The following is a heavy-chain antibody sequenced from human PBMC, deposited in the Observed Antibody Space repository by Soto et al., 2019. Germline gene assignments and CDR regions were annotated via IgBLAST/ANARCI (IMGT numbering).Heavy chain of an antibody. CDR2: IKSKSDGGTA. CDR3: STLDISGTRAYSFDD. D-gene: IGHD1-7*01. J-gene: IGHJ4*02. CDR1: GFTFSDAW. Sequence: PGGSLRLSCAVSGFTFSDAWMNWARQAPGKGLEWVGRIKSKSDGGTAEYAAPVKGRFAISRDDSKNTLYLQMSSLKTEDTAVYYCSTLDISGTRAYSFDDWAQGTLVTVSS. V-gene: IGHV3-15*07.